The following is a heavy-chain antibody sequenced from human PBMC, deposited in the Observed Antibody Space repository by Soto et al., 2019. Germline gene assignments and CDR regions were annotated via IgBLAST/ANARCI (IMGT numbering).Heavy chain of an antibody. J-gene: IGHJ4*02. Sequence: WETLSLTCTVSGGSISTYWWSWIRQPPRKGLEWIGYIYYSGSTNYNPSLKSRVTISVDTSKNQFSLKLTSVTAADTAVYYCARSRGSTRSFDYWGQGTLVTVSS. CDR2: IYYSGST. D-gene: IGHD2-15*01. CDR3: ARSRGSTRSFDY. V-gene: IGHV4-59*01. CDR1: GGSISTYW.